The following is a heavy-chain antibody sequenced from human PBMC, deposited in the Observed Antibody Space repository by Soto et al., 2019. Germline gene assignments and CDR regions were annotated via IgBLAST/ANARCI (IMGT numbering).Heavy chain of an antibody. CDR1: GGSISSSKW. V-gene: IGHV4-4*02. CDR2: IYHSGST. Sequence: SETLSLTCAVSGGSISSSKWLTWVRQPPGKGLEWIGEIYHSGSTNSNPSLKSRVTMSVDKSKNQFSLNLSSVTAADTAVYYCARVSELRSFENWGQGTQVTVSS. J-gene: IGHJ4*02. CDR3: ARVSELRSFEN.